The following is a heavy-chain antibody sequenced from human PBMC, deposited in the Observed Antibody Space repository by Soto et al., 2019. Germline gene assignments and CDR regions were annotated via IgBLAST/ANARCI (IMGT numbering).Heavy chain of an antibody. Sequence: ETLSLTCTVSGGSISSYYWSWIRQPPGKGLEWIGYIYYSGSTNYNPSLKSRVTISVDTSKNQFSLKLSSVTAADTAVYYCARGGYCSGGSCSDYYGMDVWGQGTTVTVS. CDR2: IYYSGST. J-gene: IGHJ6*02. D-gene: IGHD2-15*01. CDR3: ARGGYCSGGSCSDYYGMDV. CDR1: GGSISSYY. V-gene: IGHV4-59*01.